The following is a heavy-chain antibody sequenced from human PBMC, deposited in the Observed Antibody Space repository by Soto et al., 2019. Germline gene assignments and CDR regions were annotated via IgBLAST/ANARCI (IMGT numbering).Heavy chain of an antibody. Sequence: ASVKVSCKASGGTFSSYTISWVRQAPGQGLEWMGRIIPILGIANYAQKFQGRVTITADKSTSTAYMELSSLRSEDTAVYYCARSRLPGIAAADDAFDIWGQGTMVTVSS. D-gene: IGHD6-13*01. CDR3: ARSRLPGIAAADDAFDI. J-gene: IGHJ3*02. CDR2: IIPILGIA. CDR1: GGTFSSYT. V-gene: IGHV1-69*02.